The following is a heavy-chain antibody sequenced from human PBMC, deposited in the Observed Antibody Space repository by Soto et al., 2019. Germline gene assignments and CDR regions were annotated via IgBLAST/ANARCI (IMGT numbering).Heavy chain of an antibody. CDR1: GFTFSDYY. Sequence: GGSLRLSCAASGFTFSDYYMSWIRQAPGKGLEWVSYISSSGSTIYYADSVKGRFTISRDNAKNSLYLQMNSLRAEDTAVYYCSSSDYGDLYYFAYWGQGTLVTVSS. D-gene: IGHD4-17*01. V-gene: IGHV3-11*01. CDR2: ISSSGSTI. J-gene: IGHJ4*02. CDR3: SSSDYGDLYYFAY.